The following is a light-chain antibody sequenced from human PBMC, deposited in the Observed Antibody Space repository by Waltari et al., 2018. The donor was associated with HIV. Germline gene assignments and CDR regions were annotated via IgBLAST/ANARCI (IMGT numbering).Light chain of an antibody. CDR2: HVR. CDR3: SSYTSSSTYV. Sequence: QSALTKPASVSGSPRQSIAISCTGTSSYVRGYNSVPWYQHQPGKVPKLMIFHVRNRPSVVSHRFSGSKSGNTASLTISGLQAEDEADYYCSSYTSSSTYVFGTGTKVTVL. J-gene: IGLJ1*01. CDR1: SSYVRGYNS. V-gene: IGLV2-14*03.